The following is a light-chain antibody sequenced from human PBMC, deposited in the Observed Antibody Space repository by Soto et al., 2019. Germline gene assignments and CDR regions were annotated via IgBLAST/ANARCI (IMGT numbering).Light chain of an antibody. CDR3: QQYNNWPRT. V-gene: IGKV3-15*01. Sequence: EIVLTQSPATLSMSPGERATLSCRASQSVNSNLAWYQQKPGQAPRLLIYGASTRATGIPARFGGSGSGTEFTLTISSLQSEDFAVYYWQQYNNWPRTFGQGTRVEIK. CDR1: QSVNSN. J-gene: IGKJ1*01. CDR2: GAS.